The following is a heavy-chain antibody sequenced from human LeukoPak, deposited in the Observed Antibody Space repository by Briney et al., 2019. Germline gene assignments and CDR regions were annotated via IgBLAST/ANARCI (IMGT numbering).Heavy chain of an antibody. CDR1: GGTFSSYA. CDR3: ASLAYYYGSGSLGNWFDP. J-gene: IGHJ5*02. CDR2: IIPIFGTA. D-gene: IGHD3-10*01. V-gene: IGHV1-69*06. Sequence: SAKVSCKASGGTFSSYAISWVRQAPGQGLEWMGGIIPIFGTANYAQKFQGRVTITADKSTSTAYMELSSLRSEDTAVYYCASLAYYYGSGSLGNWFDPWGQGTLVTVSS.